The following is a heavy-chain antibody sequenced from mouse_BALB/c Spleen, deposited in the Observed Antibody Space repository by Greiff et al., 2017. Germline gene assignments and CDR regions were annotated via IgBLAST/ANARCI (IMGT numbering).Heavy chain of an antibody. CDR1: GDSITSGY. D-gene: IGHD1-1*01. Sequence: VQLQQSGPSLVKPSQTLSLTCSVTGDSITSGYWNWIRKFPGNKLEYMGYISYSGSTYYNPSLKSRISITRDTSKNQYYLQLNSVTTEDTATYYCARIVGSSYWYFDVWGAGTTVTVSS. V-gene: IGHV3-8*02. CDR3: ARIVGSSYWYFDV. CDR2: ISYSGST. J-gene: IGHJ1*01.